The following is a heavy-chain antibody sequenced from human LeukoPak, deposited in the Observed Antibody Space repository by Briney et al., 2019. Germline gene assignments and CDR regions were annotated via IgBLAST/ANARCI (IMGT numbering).Heavy chain of an antibody. CDR3: ATVAVIRGVTYFDY. CDR1: GGSISSYY. CDR2: LFYSGST. J-gene: IGHJ4*02. Sequence: ASETLSLTCTVSGGSISSYYWSWIRQPPGKGLEWIAYLFYSGSTDYNPSLESRVTISVDTSKNQFSLKLRSVTAADTAVYYCATVAVIRGVTYFDYLGQGTLETVSS. V-gene: IGHV4-59*01. D-gene: IGHD3-10*01.